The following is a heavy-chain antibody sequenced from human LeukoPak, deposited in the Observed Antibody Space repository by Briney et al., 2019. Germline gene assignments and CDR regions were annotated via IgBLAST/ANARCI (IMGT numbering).Heavy chain of an antibody. Sequence: GESLKISCKGSGYSFTSYWIGWVRQMPGKGLEWMGIIYPGGSGTRYSPSFQGQVTISADKSISTAYLQWSSLKASDTAMYYCARLFRAIEMATIVFYDYFDYWGQGTLVTVSS. CDR1: GYSFTSYW. CDR3: ARLFRAIEMATIVFYDYFDY. CDR2: IYPGGSGT. J-gene: IGHJ4*02. D-gene: IGHD5-24*01. V-gene: IGHV5-51*01.